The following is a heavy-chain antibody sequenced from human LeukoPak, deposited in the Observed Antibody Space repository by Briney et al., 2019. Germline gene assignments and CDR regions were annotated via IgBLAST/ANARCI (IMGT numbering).Heavy chain of an antibody. CDR3: ASLGGYSSSWSEPYYYYMDV. CDR2: INPSGGST. V-gene: IGHV1-46*01. D-gene: IGHD6-13*01. Sequence: ASVKVSCKASGHTFTSHYMHWVRQAPGQGLEWMGIINPSGGSTSYAQKFQGRVTMTRDTSTSTAHMELSSLRSEDTAVYYCASLGGYSSSWSEPYYYYMDVGGKGTTVTVSS. J-gene: IGHJ6*03. CDR1: GHTFTSHY.